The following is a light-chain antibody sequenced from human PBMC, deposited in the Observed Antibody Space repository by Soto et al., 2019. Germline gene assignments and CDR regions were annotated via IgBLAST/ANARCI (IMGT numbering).Light chain of an antibody. J-gene: IGLJ1*01. V-gene: IGLV2-14*02. CDR2: EGS. CDR3: GSWDSSLSAYV. Sequence: QSVLTQPASVSGSPGQSITISCTGTSSDAGSYNLVSWYQQHPGKAPKLMIYEGSKRPSGIPDRFSGSKSGTSATLGITGFQTGDEADYYCGSWDSSLSAYVFGTGTKVTVL. CDR1: SSDAGSYNL.